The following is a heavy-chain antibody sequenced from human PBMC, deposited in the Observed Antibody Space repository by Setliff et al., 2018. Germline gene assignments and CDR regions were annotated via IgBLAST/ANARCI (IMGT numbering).Heavy chain of an antibody. CDR3: AARCSSTSCRYYYGSESSVPFDY. Sequence: SVKVSCKASGGTFSSYAISWVRQAPGQGLEWMGGIIPMFGTANYAQKFQGRVTITADESTSTAYMELSSLRSEDTAVYYCAARCSSTSCRYYYGSESSVPFDYWGQGTLVTDSS. V-gene: IGHV1-69*13. CDR1: GGTFSSYA. D-gene: IGHD3-10*01. CDR2: IIPMFGTA. J-gene: IGHJ4*02.